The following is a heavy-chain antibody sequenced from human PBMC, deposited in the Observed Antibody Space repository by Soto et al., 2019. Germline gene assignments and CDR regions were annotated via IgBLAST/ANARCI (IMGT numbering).Heavy chain of an antibody. CDR2: ISGSGGST. D-gene: IGHD6-19*01. Sequence: GGSLRLSCAASGFTFSSYAMSWVRQAPGKGLEWVSAISGSGGSTYYADSVKGRFTISRDNSKNTLYLQMNSLRAEDTAVYYCAKDSVAGRRVLSSPFDYWGQGTLVTSPQ. J-gene: IGHJ4*02. CDR1: GFTFSSYA. V-gene: IGHV3-23*01. CDR3: AKDSVAGRRVLSSPFDY.